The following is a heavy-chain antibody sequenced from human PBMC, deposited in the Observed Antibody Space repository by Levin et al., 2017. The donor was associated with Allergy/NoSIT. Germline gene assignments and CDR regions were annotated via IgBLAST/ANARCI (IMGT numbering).Heavy chain of an antibody. D-gene: IGHD2-15*01. V-gene: IGHV3-30*18. CDR2: ISYDGSNK. CDR3: AKPIGYCGGGICCCFDY. CDR1: GFIFSDYG. J-gene: IGHJ4*02. Sequence: GGSLRLSCAASGFIFSDYGMHWVRQVPGKGLEWVAVISYDGSNKDYAESVKGRFTISRDNSKNTLYLQMSSLRPEDTAVYYCAKPIGYCGGGICCCFDYWGQGTLVTVSS.